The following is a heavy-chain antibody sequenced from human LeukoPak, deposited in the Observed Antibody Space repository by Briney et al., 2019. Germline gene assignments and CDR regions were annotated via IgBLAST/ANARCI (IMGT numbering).Heavy chain of an antibody. CDR1: GYTFTSYG. Sequence: ASVKVSCKASGYTFTSYGISWVRQAPGQGLEWMGWISAYNGNTSYAQKLQGRVTMTTGTSTSTAYMELRSLRSDDTAVYYCARGSHYDFWSGPRPFYYYYGMDVWGQGTTVTVSS. V-gene: IGHV1-18*01. CDR2: ISAYNGNT. CDR3: ARGSHYDFWSGPRPFYYYYGMDV. J-gene: IGHJ6*02. D-gene: IGHD3-3*01.